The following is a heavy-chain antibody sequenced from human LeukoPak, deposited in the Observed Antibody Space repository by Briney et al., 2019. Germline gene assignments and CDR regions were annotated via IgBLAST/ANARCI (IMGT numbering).Heavy chain of an antibody. CDR2: IYYSGST. J-gene: IGHJ4*02. CDR3: ARLYLSDSSSWYGGLYYFDY. Sequence: PGGSLRLSCAASGFTFSSYAMSWIRQPPGKGLEWIGSIYYSGSTYYNPSLKSRVTISVDTSKNQFSLKLSPVTAADTAVYYCARLYLSDSSSWYGGLYYFDYWGQGTLVTVSS. D-gene: IGHD6-13*01. V-gene: IGHV4-39*01. CDR1: GFTFSSYA.